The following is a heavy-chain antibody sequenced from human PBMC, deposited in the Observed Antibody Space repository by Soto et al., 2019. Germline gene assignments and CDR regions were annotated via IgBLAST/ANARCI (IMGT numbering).Heavy chain of an antibody. CDR3: AKSWNDYVWGSYRLDS. CDR2: ISGTGDRT. J-gene: IGHJ4*02. Sequence: GGSLRLSCAVSGFTFSNYAMSWIRQAPGKGPEWVSGISGTGDRTYYADSVKGRFTISRDNSNNTLYLQMNSLSAEDTVVYFCAKSWNDYVWGSYRLDSWGQGTLVTVSS. D-gene: IGHD3-16*02. V-gene: IGHV3-23*01. CDR1: GFTFSNYA.